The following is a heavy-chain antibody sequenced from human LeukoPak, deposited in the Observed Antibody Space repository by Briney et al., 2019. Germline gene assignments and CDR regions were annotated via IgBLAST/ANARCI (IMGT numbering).Heavy chain of an antibody. J-gene: IGHJ4*02. Sequence: PSETLFLNCAVYGGAFSGYYWSWIRQPPGKGLEWIGEINHSGDTKYNPSLKSRVSMSVDVSKDQFSLKLTSLTAADTAVYYCARGSRNYNNYEGADYWGQGTLVTVSS. CDR1: GGAFSGYY. CDR2: INHSGDT. CDR3: ARGSRNYNNYEGADY. V-gene: IGHV4-34*01. D-gene: IGHD4-11*01.